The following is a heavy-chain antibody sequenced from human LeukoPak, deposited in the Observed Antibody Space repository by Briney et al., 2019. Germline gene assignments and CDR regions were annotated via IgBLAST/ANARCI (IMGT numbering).Heavy chain of an antibody. CDR2: ITSSSSYT. V-gene: IGHV3-21*01. CDR3: AKDPYNGAYSEGYYYYFMDV. J-gene: IGHJ6*03. D-gene: IGHD1-1*01. CDR1: GITFSNYN. Sequence: GGSLRLSCAAPGITFSNYNMNWVRQAPGKGLEWISSITSSSSYTFYADSVKGRFTISRDNAKNSLYLQMNSLRVEDTAVYYCAKDPYNGAYSEGYYYYFMDVWGKGTTVTVSS.